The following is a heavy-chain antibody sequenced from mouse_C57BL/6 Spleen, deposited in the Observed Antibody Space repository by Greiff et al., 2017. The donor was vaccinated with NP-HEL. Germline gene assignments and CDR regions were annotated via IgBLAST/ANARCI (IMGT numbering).Heavy chain of an antibody. CDR2: ISYDGSN. Sequence: EVQLQQSGPGLVKPSQSLSLTCSVTGYSITSGYYWNWIRQFPGNKLEWMGYISYDGSNNYNPSLKNRISITRDTSKNQFFLKLNSVTTEDTATYSCAREGYDGYYYYWGQGTTLTVSS. CDR1: GYSITSGYY. V-gene: IGHV3-6*01. J-gene: IGHJ2*01. CDR3: AREGYDGYYYY. D-gene: IGHD2-3*01.